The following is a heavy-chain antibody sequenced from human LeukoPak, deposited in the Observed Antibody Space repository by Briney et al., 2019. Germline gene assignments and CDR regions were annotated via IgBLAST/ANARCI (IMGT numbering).Heavy chain of an antibody. CDR3: ARSSRELGGYAPWELMPPFDY. CDR2: ISGSGGST. D-gene: IGHD1-7*01. J-gene: IGHJ4*02. CDR1: GFDFSTQW. V-gene: IGHV3-23*01. Sequence: GGSLRLSCAASGFDFSTQWMSWVRQAPGKGLEWVSAISGSGGSTYYADSVEGRFTISRDNSKNSLYLQMNSLRAEDTAVYYCARSSRELGGYAPWELMPPFDYWGQGTLVTVSS.